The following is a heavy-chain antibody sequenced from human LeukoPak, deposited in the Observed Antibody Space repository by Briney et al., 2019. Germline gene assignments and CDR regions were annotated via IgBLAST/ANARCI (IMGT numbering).Heavy chain of an antibody. CDR2: ISYDGSDK. Sequence: GESLRLSCAASGFTFNNYAMHWVRQAPGKGLNWVAFISYDGSDKYYADSVKGRFTISRDNSKNTLYLQMNSLRPEDTAVYYCAKDEPGSYSPSDYWGQGTLVTVSS. V-gene: IGHV3-30*18. D-gene: IGHD3-10*01. CDR3: AKDEPGSYSPSDY. J-gene: IGHJ4*02. CDR1: GFTFNNYA.